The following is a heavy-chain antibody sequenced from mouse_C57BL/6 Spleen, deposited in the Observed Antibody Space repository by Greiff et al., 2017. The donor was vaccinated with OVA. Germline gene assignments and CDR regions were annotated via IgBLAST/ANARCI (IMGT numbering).Heavy chain of an antibody. CDR1: GYTFTSYT. V-gene: IGHV1-4*01. CDR2: INPSSGYT. J-gene: IGHJ4*01. CDR3: ARTYYRYCAMDY. D-gene: IGHD2-10*01. Sequence: VQLQQSGAELARPGASVKMSCKASGYTFTSYTMHWVKQRPGQGLEWIGYINPSSGYTKYNQKFKDKATLTADKSSSTAYLLLRRLTSEDSAVSYCARTYYRYCAMDYWGPGTSVTVSS.